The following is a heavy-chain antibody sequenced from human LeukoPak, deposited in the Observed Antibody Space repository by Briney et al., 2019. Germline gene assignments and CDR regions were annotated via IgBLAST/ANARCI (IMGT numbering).Heavy chain of an antibody. CDR2: IYYSGST. J-gene: IGHJ6*03. Sequence: SETLSLTCTVSGDSISSSSYYWGWIRQPPGKGLEWIGTIYYSGSTNYNPSLKSRVTISVDTSKNHFSLKLTSVTAADTAVYYCARVRSSTIRYRSALYYYYMDVWGKGTTVTISS. CDR1: GDSISSSSYY. CDR3: ARVRSSTIRYRSALYYYYMDV. D-gene: IGHD2-2*02. V-gene: IGHV4-39*07.